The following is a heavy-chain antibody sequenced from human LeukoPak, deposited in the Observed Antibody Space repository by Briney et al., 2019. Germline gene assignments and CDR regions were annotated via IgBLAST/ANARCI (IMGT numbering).Heavy chain of an antibody. CDR1: EFTFSCYA. D-gene: IGHD6-19*01. V-gene: IGHV3-23*01. J-gene: IGHJ4*02. CDR2: ISGRDGGT. CDR3: AKGGASGWYFVDS. Sequence: GGSLRLSCAASEFTFSCYAMNWVRQAPGKGLEWVSGISGRDGGTYYADSVKGRFTISRDNSKNTLYLQMDSLRAEDTAVYYCAKGGASGWYFVDSWGQGTLVTVSS.